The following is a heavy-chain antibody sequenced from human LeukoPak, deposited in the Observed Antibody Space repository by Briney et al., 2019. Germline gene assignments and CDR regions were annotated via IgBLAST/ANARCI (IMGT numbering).Heavy chain of an antibody. CDR3: AILGKYSSGWPFDY. V-gene: IGHV3-23*01. Sequence: PGGSLRLSCAASGFTFSSYAMSWVRQAPGKGLEWVSAISGSGGSTYYADSVKGRFTISRDNSKNTLYLQMNSLRAEDTAVYYCAILGKYSSGWPFDYWGQGTLVTVSS. D-gene: IGHD6-19*01. CDR2: ISGSGGST. CDR1: GFTFSSYA. J-gene: IGHJ4*02.